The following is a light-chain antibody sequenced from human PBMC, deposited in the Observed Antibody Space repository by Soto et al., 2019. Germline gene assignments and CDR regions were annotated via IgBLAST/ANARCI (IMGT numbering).Light chain of an antibody. J-gene: IGLJ3*02. CDR3: SSHTSSTTWV. CDR2: EVS. Sequence: QSALTQPASVSGSPGQSITISCTGTSSDVGGYNYVSWYQQHPGKAPKVMIYEVSNRPSGVSNRFSGSKSGNTASLTISGLQAEDEADYYCSSHTSSTTWVFGGGPQLTVL. V-gene: IGLV2-14*01. CDR1: SSDVGGYNY.